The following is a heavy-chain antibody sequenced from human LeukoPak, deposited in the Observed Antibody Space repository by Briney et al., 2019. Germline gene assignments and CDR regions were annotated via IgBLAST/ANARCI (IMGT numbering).Heavy chain of an antibody. V-gene: IGHV1-58*02. CDR2: IVVGSGNT. J-gene: IGHJ3*02. CDR1: GFTFTSSA. D-gene: IGHD2-21*01. CDR3: AANTPRVVREDAFDI. Sequence: GTSVKVSCKASGFTFTSSAMQWVRQARGQRLEWIGWIVVGSGNTNYAQNFQERVTITRDMSTSTAYIELSSLRSEDTAVYYCAANTPRVVREDAFDIWGQGTMVTVSS.